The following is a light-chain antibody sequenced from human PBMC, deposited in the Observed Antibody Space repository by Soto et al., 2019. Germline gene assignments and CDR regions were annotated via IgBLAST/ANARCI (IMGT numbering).Light chain of an antibody. CDR1: SSDVGGSDY. CDR2: EVS. CDR3: QAYDYSLTAFV. Sequence: QSGLNQPASVSGSPGQSITISCTGTSSDVGGSDYVSWYQHHPHRAPKLLIYEVSYRPSGVSERFSGSKSGTSASLAITGLQAEDEADYYCQAYDYSLTAFVFGGGTKLTVL. V-gene: IGLV2-14*01. J-gene: IGLJ3*02.